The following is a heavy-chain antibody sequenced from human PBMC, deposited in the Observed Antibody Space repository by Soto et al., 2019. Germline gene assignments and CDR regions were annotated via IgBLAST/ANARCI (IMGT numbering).Heavy chain of an antibody. CDR1: GFTFSTYH. CDR3: ARGYCGGGGCYLRRDAIDV. Sequence: EVQLVESGGGLVMPGGSLRLSCAASGFTFSTYHMNWVRQAPGKGLEWVSSINPSSSHIYYADSVRGRFTISRDNSKNSMDLQMKSLRTEDAAVYYCARGYCGGGGCYLRRDAIDVWGQGTMVTVSS. J-gene: IGHJ3*01. D-gene: IGHD2-15*01. CDR2: INPSSSHI. V-gene: IGHV3-21*01.